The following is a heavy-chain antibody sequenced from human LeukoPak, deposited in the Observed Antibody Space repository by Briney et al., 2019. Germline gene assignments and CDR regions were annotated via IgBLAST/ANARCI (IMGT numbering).Heavy chain of an antibody. V-gene: IGHV3-21*01. J-gene: IGHJ4*02. CDR1: GFTFDDYA. CDR3: ARGEVRGRYFDWLSGAAFY. Sequence: GGSLRLSCAASGFTFDDYAMHWVRQAPGKGLEWVSSISSSSSDIYHGDSVKGRFTISRDNAKNSLYLQMNSLRAEDTAIYYCARGEVRGRYFDWLSGAAFYWGQGTLVTVSS. D-gene: IGHD3-9*01. CDR2: ISSSSSDI.